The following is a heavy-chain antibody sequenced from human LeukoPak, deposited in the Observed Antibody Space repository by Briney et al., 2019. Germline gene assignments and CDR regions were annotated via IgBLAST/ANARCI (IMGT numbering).Heavy chain of an antibody. CDR2: IYSTGNT. J-gene: IGHJ4*01. CDR3: ARGGLYAFHF. V-gene: IGHV4-31*03. Sequence: SPSETLSLTCTVSGGTISSGGYYWIWIRQQPGKGLEWIGYIYSTGNTYYNPSLKSRVTMSAVTSKNQFSLRLTSVTAADTAVYYCARGGLYAFHFWGHGTLVTVSS. D-gene: IGHD5/OR15-5a*01. CDR1: GGTISSGGYY.